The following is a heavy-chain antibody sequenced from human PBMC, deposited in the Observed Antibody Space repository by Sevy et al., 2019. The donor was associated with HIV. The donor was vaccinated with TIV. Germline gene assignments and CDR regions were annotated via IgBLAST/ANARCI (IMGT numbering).Heavy chain of an antibody. CDR3: AKGIGYSGYETDY. CDR1: GFTFSSYA. CDR2: ISGSGIST. D-gene: IGHD5-12*01. V-gene: IGHV3-23*01. Sequence: GGSLRLSCAASGFTFSSYAMSWVRQAPGKGLEWVSAISGSGISTYYEDSVKGRFTISQDNSKNTLYLQMNNLVADDTAVFYCAKGIGYSGYETDYWGQGTLVTVSS. J-gene: IGHJ4*02.